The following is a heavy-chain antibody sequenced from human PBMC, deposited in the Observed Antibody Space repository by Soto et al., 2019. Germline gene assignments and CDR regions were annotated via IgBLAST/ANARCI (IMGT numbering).Heavy chain of an antibody. CDR3: AKDIRRRGPYYYYGMDV. CDR2: ISYDGSNK. V-gene: IGHV3-30*18. CDR1: GFTFSSYG. D-gene: IGHD2-21*01. J-gene: IGHJ6*02. Sequence: PGGSLRLSCAASGFTFSSYGMHWVRQAPGKGLEWVAVISYDGSNKYYADSVKGRFTISRDNSKNTLYLQMNSLRAEDTAVYYCAKDIRRRGPYYYYGMDVWGQGTTVTVSS.